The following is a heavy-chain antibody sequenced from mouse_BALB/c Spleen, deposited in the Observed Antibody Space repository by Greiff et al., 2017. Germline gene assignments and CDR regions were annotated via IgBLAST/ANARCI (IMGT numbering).Heavy chain of an antibody. V-gene: IGHV2-9-2*01. J-gene: IGHJ2*01. Sequence: VQGVESGPGLVAPSQSLSITCTVSGFSLTSYDISWIRQPPGKGLEWLGVIWTGGGTNYNSAFMSRLSISKDNSKSQVFLKMNSLQTDDTAIYYCVRDRGGYFDYWGQGTTLTVSS. CDR2: IWTGGGT. CDR3: VRDRGGYFDY. CDR1: GFSLTSYD.